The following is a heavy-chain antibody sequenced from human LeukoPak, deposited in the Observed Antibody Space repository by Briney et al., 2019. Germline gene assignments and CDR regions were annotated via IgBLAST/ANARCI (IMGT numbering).Heavy chain of an antibody. CDR1: GGTVSTYA. Sequence: SVKVSCTASGGTVSTYAISWVRQAPGQGLEWMGGIIPIFGTANYAQKFQGRVTITADESTSTAYMELSSLRSEDTAVYYCASLTAMGDSYFDYWGQGTLVTVSS. CDR3: ASLTAMGDSYFDY. CDR2: IIPIFGTA. J-gene: IGHJ4*02. D-gene: IGHD5-18*01. V-gene: IGHV1-69*01.